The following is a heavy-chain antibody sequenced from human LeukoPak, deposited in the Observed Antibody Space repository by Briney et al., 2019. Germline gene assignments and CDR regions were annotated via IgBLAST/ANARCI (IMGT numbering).Heavy chain of an antibody. CDR3: AKDGTVFVGYMDV. CDR1: GFTFSSYG. Sequence: GGSLRLSCAASGFTFSSYGMHWVRQAPGKGLEWVAVIWYGGSNEFYADSVKDRFTISRDNSKNTLYLQMNSLRAEDTAVYYCAKDGTVFVGYMDVWGKGTTVTVSS. V-gene: IGHV3-30*02. D-gene: IGHD1-26*01. J-gene: IGHJ6*03. CDR2: IWYGGSNE.